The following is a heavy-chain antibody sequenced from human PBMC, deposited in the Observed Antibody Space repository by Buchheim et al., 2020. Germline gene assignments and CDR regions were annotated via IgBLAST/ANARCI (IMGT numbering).Heavy chain of an antibody. D-gene: IGHD2-2*01. J-gene: IGHJ2*01. Sequence: EVQLLESGGGLVQPGGSLRLSCAASGFTFSSYAMSWVRQAPGKGLEWVSAISGSGGSTYYADSVKGRFTISRDNSKNTLYLQMNSLRAEDTAVYYCASGGYCSSTSCPGGRYWYFDLWGRGTL. CDR3: ASGGYCSSTSCPGGRYWYFDL. CDR1: GFTFSSYA. V-gene: IGHV3-23*01. CDR2: ISGSGGST.